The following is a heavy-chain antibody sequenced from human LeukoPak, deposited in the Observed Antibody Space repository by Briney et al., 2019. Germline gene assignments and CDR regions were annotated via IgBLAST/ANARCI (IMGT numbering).Heavy chain of an antibody. V-gene: IGHV1-46*01. D-gene: IGHD1-26*01. J-gene: IGHJ4*02. CDR2: INPSGGST. Sequence: ASVKVSCKASGYTITSYYTHWVRQAPGQGLEWMGIINPSGGSTSYAQKFQGRVTMTRDTSTSTVYMELSSLRSEDTAVYYCARLPRVGAAHDYWGQGTLVTVSS. CDR1: GYTITSYY. CDR3: ARLPRVGAAHDY.